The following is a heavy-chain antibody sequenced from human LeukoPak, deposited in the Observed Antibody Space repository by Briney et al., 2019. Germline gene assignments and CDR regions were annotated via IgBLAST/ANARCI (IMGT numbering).Heavy chain of an antibody. CDR2: IGGTDGLT. Sequence: GGSLRLSCAASAFTFSDYAMSWVRQAPGKGLEWVSVIGGTDGLTYYADSVKGRFTISRDNSKNTLYLQMNSLRVEDTAVYYCARKYCGDDCYPYYFDYWGQGTLVTVSS. CDR3: ARKYCGDDCYPYYFDY. D-gene: IGHD2-21*02. V-gene: IGHV3-23*01. J-gene: IGHJ4*02. CDR1: AFTFSDYA.